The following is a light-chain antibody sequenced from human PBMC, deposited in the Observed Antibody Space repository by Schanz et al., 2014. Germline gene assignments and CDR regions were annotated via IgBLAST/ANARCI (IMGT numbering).Light chain of an antibody. CDR3: QQFGSSPLT. CDR2: GAS. J-gene: IGKJ4*01. CDR1: QSISIN. V-gene: IGKV3-20*01. Sequence: EIVMTQSPATLSASPGERATLSCRASQSISINLDWYQQKPGQAPRLLIYGASTRATGIPDRFSGSGSGTVFTLTISRLEPEDFAVYYCQQFGSSPLTFGAGTKVEIK.